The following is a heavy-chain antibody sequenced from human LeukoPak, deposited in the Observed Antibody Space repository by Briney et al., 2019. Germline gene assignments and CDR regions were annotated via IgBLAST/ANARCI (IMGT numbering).Heavy chain of an antibody. J-gene: IGHJ4*02. Sequence: PGGSLRLSCAASGFIFSDYYMTWIRQAPGKGLEWVSDISSSRSYTNYADSVKGRFTISRDNAKNSLYLQMNSLRAEDTAVYYCATYYDILTGYHFDYWGQGTLVTVSS. D-gene: IGHD3-9*01. CDR1: GFIFSDYY. CDR2: ISSSRSYT. CDR3: ATYYDILTGYHFDY. V-gene: IGHV3-11*06.